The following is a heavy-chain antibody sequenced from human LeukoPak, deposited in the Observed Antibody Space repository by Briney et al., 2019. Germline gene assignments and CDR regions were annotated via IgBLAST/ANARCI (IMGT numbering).Heavy chain of an antibody. CDR2: IYTGGST. Sequence: PGGSLRLSCAASGFTVSSNYMSWVRQAPGKGLEWVSIIYTGGSTYYADSVEGRFTISRDNSKNTLYLQMNSLRAEDTAVYYCAKGLYGSGSYSAEYFQHWGQGTLVTVSS. J-gene: IGHJ1*01. CDR3: AKGLYGSGSYSAEYFQH. D-gene: IGHD3-10*01. CDR1: GFTVSSNY. V-gene: IGHV3-53*01.